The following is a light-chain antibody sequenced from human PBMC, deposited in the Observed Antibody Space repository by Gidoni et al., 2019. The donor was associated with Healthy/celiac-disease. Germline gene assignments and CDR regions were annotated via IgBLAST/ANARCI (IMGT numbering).Light chain of an antibody. Sequence: DIVLAQSPGTLSLSPGERATLSCRASQSVSSGQLAWYQQKPGQAPRLLIYAASSRATDIPDRFSGSGSGTDFTLTISRLEPEDFAVYFCQLYGSSPPYTFGQGTKLEIK. V-gene: IGKV3-20*01. CDR1: QSVSSGQ. CDR2: AAS. CDR3: QLYGSSPPYT. J-gene: IGKJ2*01.